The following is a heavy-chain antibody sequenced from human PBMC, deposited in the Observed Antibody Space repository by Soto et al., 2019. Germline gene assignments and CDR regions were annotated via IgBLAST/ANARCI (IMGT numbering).Heavy chain of an antibody. CDR3: ARAGRLYNWFDP. Sequence: SETLSLTCAVYGGSFSGYYWSWIRQPPGKGLEWIGEINHSGSTNYNPSLKSRVTISVDTSKNQFSLKLSSVTAADTAVYYCARAGRLYNWFDPWGQGTLVTVSS. J-gene: IGHJ5*02. CDR2: INHSGST. CDR1: GGSFSGYY. V-gene: IGHV4-34*01. D-gene: IGHD1-26*01.